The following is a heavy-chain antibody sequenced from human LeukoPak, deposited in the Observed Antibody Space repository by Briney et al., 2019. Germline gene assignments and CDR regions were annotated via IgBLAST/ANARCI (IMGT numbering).Heavy chain of an antibody. CDR2: IYHSGSA. Sequence: SETLSLTCAVSGYSISSDYYWGWIRQPPGKGLEWIGSIYHSGSAYYNPSLKSRVTISVDTSKKQFSLKLSSVTAADPAVYYCARGPGTPHWFDPWGRGTLVTVSS. J-gene: IGHJ5*02. V-gene: IGHV4-38-2*01. CDR1: GYSISSDYY. CDR3: ARGPGTPHWFDP.